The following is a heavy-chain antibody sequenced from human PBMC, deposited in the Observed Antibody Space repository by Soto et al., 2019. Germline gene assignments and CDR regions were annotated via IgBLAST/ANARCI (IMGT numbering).Heavy chain of an antibody. J-gene: IGHJ4*02. CDR3: ARQGNIMIPLGGVIASFDY. CDR2: INVGNGNT. Sequence: EASVKVSCKASGYTITSYAMHWVRQAPGQRLEWMGWINVGNGNTYYSQKFQGRVTITRDTSASTAYMELSSLRSEDTAVYYCARQGNIMIPLGGVIASFDYWGQGTLVTVSS. V-gene: IGHV1-3*01. D-gene: IGHD3-16*02. CDR1: GYTITSYA.